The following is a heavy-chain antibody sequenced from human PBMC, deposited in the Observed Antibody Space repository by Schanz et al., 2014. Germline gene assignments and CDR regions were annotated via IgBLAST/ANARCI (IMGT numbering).Heavy chain of an antibody. CDR1: GFTFSDHY. D-gene: IGHD2-15*01. V-gene: IGHV3-66*01. CDR2: IYSGIGA. J-gene: IGHJ4*02. CDR3: ARDRGYCSGGSCLTFDY. Sequence: EADLVESGGGLIQRGESLRLSCSASGFTFSDHYMDWVRQAPGKGLEWVSVIYSGIGAYYADSVKGRFTMSRDNSKNTLYLQMNSLRAEDTAVYYCARDRGYCSGGSCLTFDYWGQGTLVNVSS.